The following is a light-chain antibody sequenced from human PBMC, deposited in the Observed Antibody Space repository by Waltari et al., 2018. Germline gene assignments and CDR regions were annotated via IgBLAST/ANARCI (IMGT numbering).Light chain of an antibody. V-gene: IGKV3-11*01. Sequence: VLTQSPATLSLSPGESATLPCRARQSLNTYLAWYKQKPGQAPRLLIYDASKTDTGVPARFSGTRSATDFTLTISSLEPDDFGLYSCQHNSNGPLFGGGTTVEIK. CDR1: QSLNTY. CDR2: DAS. CDR3: QHNSNGPL. J-gene: IGKJ4*01.